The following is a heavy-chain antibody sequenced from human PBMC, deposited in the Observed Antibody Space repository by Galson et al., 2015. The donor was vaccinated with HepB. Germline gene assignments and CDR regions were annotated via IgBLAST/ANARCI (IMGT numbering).Heavy chain of an antibody. CDR1: GFSFTNAW. Sequence: SLRLSCAASGFSFTNAWMSWVRQAPGKGLEWVGLIETKSEGRTTYYAAPVKGRFTISRDDSRSTLNLQMNSLKTEDTGVYYCTPHGPYYDFSLGDYGMDVWGHGTTVTVSS. CDR3: TPHGPYYDFSLGDYGMDV. CDR2: IETKSEGRTT. V-gene: IGHV3-15*04. J-gene: IGHJ6*02. D-gene: IGHD3-3*01.